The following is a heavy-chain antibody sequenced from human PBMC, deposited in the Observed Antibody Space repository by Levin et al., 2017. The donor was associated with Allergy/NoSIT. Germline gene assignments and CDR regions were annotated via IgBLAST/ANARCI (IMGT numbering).Heavy chain of an antibody. D-gene: IGHD3-16*01. CDR1: GFPFRNFA. Sequence: PGGSLRLSCTASGFPFRNFAMHWVRQAPGAGLEWVALISFDGSKTFFVDSVKGRFTISRDNSKNTLYLEMSSLRHEDTAVYFCARQGGGTDAFDLWGQGTMVTVSS. V-gene: IGHV3-30-3*01. CDR2: ISFDGSKT. CDR3: ARQGGGTDAFDL. J-gene: IGHJ3*01.